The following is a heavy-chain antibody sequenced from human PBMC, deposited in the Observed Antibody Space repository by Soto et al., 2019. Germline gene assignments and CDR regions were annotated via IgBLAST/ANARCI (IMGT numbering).Heavy chain of an antibody. CDR1: GFTFSSYA. CDR3: AKDHCCGGSCYSENQVDMGV. J-gene: IGHJ6*04. Sequence: PGGSLRLSCAASGFTFSSYAMSWVRQAPWKGLEWVSAISGSGGSTYYADSVKGRFTISRDNSKNTLYLQMNSLRAEDTAVYYCAKDHCCGGSCYSENQVDMGVWGKGTTVTVSS. D-gene: IGHD2-15*01. CDR2: ISGSGGST. V-gene: IGHV3-23*01.